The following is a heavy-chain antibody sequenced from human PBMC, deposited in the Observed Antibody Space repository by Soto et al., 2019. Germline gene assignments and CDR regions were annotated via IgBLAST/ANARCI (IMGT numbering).Heavy chain of an antibody. D-gene: IGHD3-10*01. Sequence: GASVKVSWKPSGYTFTTYPLHWVRQAPGQSLEWMGWINPVNGDTGYSQSFQGRVTITRDASASTAYMELSSLRSEDTAVYYCARKDYYGSGFYYFDYWGQGTLVTVSS. CDR3: ARKDYYGSGFYYFDY. J-gene: IGHJ4*02. CDR1: GYTFTTYP. V-gene: IGHV1-3*01. CDR2: INPVNGDT.